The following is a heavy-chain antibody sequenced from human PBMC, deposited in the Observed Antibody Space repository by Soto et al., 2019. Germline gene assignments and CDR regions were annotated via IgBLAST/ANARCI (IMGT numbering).Heavy chain of an antibody. J-gene: IGHJ5*02. D-gene: IGHD2-15*01. V-gene: IGHV1-69*13. Sequence: SVKVSCKASGGTFSSYAISWVRQAPGQGLEWMGGIIPIFGTANYAQKFQGRVTITADESTSTAYMELSSLRSEDTAVYYCARDSKGWTGFDPWGQGTLVTVSS. CDR3: ARDSKGWTGFDP. CDR1: GGTFSSYA. CDR2: IIPIFGTA.